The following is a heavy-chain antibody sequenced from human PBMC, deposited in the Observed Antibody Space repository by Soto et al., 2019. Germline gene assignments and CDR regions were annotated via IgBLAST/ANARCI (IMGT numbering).Heavy chain of an antibody. J-gene: IGHJ4*02. Sequence: GGSLRLSCAASGFTFSSYGMHWVRQAPGKGLEWVAVIWYDGSNKYYADSVKGRFTISRDNSKNTLYLQMNSLRAEDTAVYYCAREAYGDYPTDYWGQGTLVTVSS. CDR1: GFTFSSYG. V-gene: IGHV3-33*01. D-gene: IGHD4-17*01. CDR3: AREAYGDYPTDY. CDR2: IWYDGSNK.